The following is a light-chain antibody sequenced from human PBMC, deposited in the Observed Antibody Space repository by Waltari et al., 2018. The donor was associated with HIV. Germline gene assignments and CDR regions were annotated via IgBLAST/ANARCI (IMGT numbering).Light chain of an antibody. CDR2: EGS. Sequence: QSALTQPASVPGSPGQSITIPCTGTSSDVGRYNLVSWYQQHPGKAPKLMIYEGSKRPSGVSNRFSGSKSGNTASLTISGLQAEDEADYYCCSYAGSSTTVVFGGGTKLTVL. CDR3: CSYAGSSTTVV. J-gene: IGLJ2*01. CDR1: SSDVGRYNL. V-gene: IGLV2-23*01.